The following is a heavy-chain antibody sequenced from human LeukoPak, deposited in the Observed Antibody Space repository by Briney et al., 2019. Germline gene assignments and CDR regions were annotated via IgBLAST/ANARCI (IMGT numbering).Heavy chain of an antibody. CDR1: GFSFSFYG. V-gene: IGHV3-30*03. CDR2: ISYDGSDK. D-gene: IGHD1-1*01. Sequence: GGSLRLSCAASGFSFSFYGIHWVRQAPGKGLEWVALISYDGSDKFYADSVKGRFTISRDNSKNTLYLQMNSLRAEDTAVYYCARDGGNGLDYWGQGTLVTVSS. CDR3: ARDGGNGLDY. J-gene: IGHJ4*02.